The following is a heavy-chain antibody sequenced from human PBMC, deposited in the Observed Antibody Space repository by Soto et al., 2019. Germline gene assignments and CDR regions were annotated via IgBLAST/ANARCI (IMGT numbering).Heavy chain of an antibody. CDR1: GFTFSSYW. CDR3: VRTSLVVAAATREDY. J-gene: IGHJ4*02. V-gene: IGHV3-74*01. CDR2: INSDGSST. Sequence: EVQLVESGGGLVQPGGSLRLSCAASGFTFSSYWMHWVRQAPGXGLVWVSRINSDGSSTSYADSVKGRFTISRDNAKNRLYLQMNSRRAEDTAVYYCVRTSLVVAAATREDYWGQGTLVTVSS. D-gene: IGHD2-15*01.